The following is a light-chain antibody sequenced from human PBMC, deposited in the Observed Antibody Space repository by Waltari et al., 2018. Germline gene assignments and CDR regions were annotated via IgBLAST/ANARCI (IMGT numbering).Light chain of an antibody. J-gene: IGKJ4*01. CDR3: HQYNESPFT. CDR1: QSVTRSY. V-gene: IGKV3-20*01. Sequence: EIVLTQYPGTLSLSPGERATLSCRASQSVTRSYLAWYQQQPGQTPRLRMYGTSSRATDIPDRFSGSGSGTDFSLTISRLEPEDFAVYYCHQYNESPFTFGGGTKVEVK. CDR2: GTS.